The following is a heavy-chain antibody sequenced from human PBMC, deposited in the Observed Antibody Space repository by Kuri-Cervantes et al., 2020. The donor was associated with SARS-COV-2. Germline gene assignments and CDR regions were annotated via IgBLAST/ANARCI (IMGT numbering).Heavy chain of an antibody. CDR2: INPDSSGT. V-gene: IGHV1-2*02. J-gene: IGHJ6*03. Sequence: ASVKVSCKASGYTFTDYYMHWVRQAPGQGLEWMGWINPDSSGTDYAEKFQGRVTMTRDMSISTAYMELSRLRSDDTAVYYCASRGLLLRAYYYYMDVWGKGTTVTVSS. CDR1: GYTFTDYY. D-gene: IGHD2-2*01. CDR3: ASRGLLLRAYYYYMDV.